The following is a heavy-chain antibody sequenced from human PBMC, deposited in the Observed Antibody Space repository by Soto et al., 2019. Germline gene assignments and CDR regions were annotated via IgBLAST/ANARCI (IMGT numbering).Heavy chain of an antibody. CDR3: ARAGCDYYGMDV. D-gene: IGHD6-19*01. CDR2: MYSGGNT. J-gene: IGHJ6*02. CDR1: GFTVSSNH. V-gene: IGHV3-66*01. Sequence: LRLSCAASGFTVSSNHMNWVRQAPGKGLEWVSAMYSGGNTYYADSVKGRFTISRDNSKNTLYLQMNSLRAEDTAVYNCARAGCDYYGMDVWGQGTTVTVSS.